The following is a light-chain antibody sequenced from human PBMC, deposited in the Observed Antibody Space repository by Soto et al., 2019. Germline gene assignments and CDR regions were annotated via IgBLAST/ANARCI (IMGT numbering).Light chain of an antibody. V-gene: IGKV1-5*03. CDR2: KAS. Sequence: DIQMTQSPSTLTASVGDRVTITCRASQSISSWLAWYQQKPGKAPKGLIYKASTLESGAPSRFSGSGSGTEFTLTISSLQPDDFATYYCQQYYRYPWTFGQGTKVETK. CDR3: QQYYRYPWT. J-gene: IGKJ1*01. CDR1: QSISSW.